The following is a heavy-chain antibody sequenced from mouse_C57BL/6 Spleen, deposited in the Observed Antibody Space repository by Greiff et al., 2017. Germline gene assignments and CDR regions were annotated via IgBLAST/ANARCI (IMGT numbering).Heavy chain of an antibody. V-gene: IGHV1-22*01. CDR2: INPNNGGT. CDR1: GYTFTDYN. J-gene: IGHJ2*01. CDR3: AREGGSDYCDY. Sequence: EVQLQESGPDLVKPGASVKMSCKASGYTFTDYNMHWVRQSPGKSLEWIGYINPNNGGTSYNQKFKGQSTLTVNKSSSTAYMELRSLTSEDSAVYYCAREGGSDYCDYWGQGTTLTVSS.